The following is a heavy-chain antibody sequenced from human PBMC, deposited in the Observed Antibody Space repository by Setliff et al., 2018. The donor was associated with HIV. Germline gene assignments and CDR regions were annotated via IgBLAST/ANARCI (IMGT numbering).Heavy chain of an antibody. J-gene: IGHJ4*02. Sequence: NPGGSLRLSCAASGFTFSPYWMHWIRQPPGKGLEWIGTIYYSGSTYYNPSLKSRLTISVDTSKNQFSLKLSSVTAADTAVYYCARRDGYSYGFYFDYWGQGTLVTVSS. CDR2: IYYSGST. V-gene: IGHV4-39*01. CDR1: GFTFSPYW. D-gene: IGHD5-18*01. CDR3: ARRDGYSYGFYFDY.